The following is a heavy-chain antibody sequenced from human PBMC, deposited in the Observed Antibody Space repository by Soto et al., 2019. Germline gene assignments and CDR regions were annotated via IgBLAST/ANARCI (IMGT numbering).Heavy chain of an antibody. Sequence: EVRLVESGGGLVQPGGSLRLSCAASGFTVSRNYMRWVRQAPGKGLEWVSLIYSTGSTDYADSVKGRFTISRDSSKNTLYLQMNNLRVEDTAVYYCGTEQGPTVILAGDYWGRGTLVTVSS. V-gene: IGHV3-66*01. CDR3: GTEQGPTVILAGDY. D-gene: IGHD2-21*01. J-gene: IGHJ4*02. CDR2: IYSTGST. CDR1: GFTVSRNY.